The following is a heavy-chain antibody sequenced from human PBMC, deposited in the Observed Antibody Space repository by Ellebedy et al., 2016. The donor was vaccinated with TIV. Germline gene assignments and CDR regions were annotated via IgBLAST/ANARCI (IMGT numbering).Heavy chain of an antibody. CDR1: GGSISSSSYY. D-gene: IGHD4-23*01. V-gene: IGHV4-39*01. J-gene: IGHJ4*02. CDR3: ARRERLRWYLDY. CDR2: FYYSGST. Sequence: MPGGSLRLSCTVSGGSISSSSYYWGWIRQPPGKGLEWIGSFYYSGSTYYNPSLKSRVTISVDTSKNQFSLKLSSVTAADTAVYYCARRERLRWYLDYWGQGTLVTVSS.